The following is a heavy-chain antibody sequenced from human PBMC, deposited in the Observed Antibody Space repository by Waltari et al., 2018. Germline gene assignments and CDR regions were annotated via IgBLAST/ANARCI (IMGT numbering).Heavy chain of an antibody. CDR3: TRENNGFDV. CDR2: ITYDGTNK. Sequence: QVQLVESGGGGVQPERSLSLSCAASAFSISTYAMHWVRQAPGKGLEWVAGITYDGTNKYYADSVKGRLIISRDNSKNMLDLQMNSLRDDDTAVYFCTRENNGFDVWGQGTMVTVSS. CDR1: AFSISTYA. V-gene: IGHV3-30-3*01. J-gene: IGHJ3*01.